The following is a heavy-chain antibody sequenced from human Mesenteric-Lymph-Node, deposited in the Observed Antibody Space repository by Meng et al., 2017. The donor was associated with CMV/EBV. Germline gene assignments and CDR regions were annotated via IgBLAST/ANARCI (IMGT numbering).Heavy chain of an antibody. Sequence: GESLKISCAASGFTFSSYGMHWVRQAPGKGLEWVAVIWNDGSTKYYADSVKGRFTISRDNSKNTLYVQMNSLRAEDTAVYYCAKERVFGYWYFDLWGRGTLVTVSS. CDR2: IWNDGSTK. D-gene: IGHD3-3*01. V-gene: IGHV3-33*06. CDR3: AKERVFGYWYFDL. J-gene: IGHJ2*01. CDR1: GFTFSSYG.